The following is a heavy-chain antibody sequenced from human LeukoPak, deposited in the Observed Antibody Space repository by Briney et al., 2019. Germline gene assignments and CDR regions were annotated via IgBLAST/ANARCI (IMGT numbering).Heavy chain of an antibody. V-gene: IGHV1-2*02. J-gene: IGHJ3*02. CDR2: INPNSGGT. D-gene: IGHD1-26*01. CDR3: ARVGAAHAFDI. Sequence: ASVKVSGKASGYTVTSYYMHWVRQAPGQGLEWMGWINPNSGGTNYAQKFQGRVTMTRDTSISTAYMELSRLRSADTAVYYCARVGAAHAFDIWGQGTMVTVSS. CDR1: GYTVTSYY.